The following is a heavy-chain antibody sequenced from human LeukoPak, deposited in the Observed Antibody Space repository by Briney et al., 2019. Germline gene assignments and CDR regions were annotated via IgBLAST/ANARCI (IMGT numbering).Heavy chain of an antibody. CDR3: ARDSGSYLQPTDY. J-gene: IGHJ4*02. V-gene: IGHV3-48*01. CDR2: ISSSSSII. D-gene: IGHD1-26*01. Sequence: GGSLRLSCAASGFTFSSYSMNWVRQAPGKGLEWVSYISSSSSIIYYADSVKGRFTISRDNAKNSLYLQMNSLRADDTAVYHCARDSGSYLQPTDYWGQGTLVTVSS. CDR1: GFTFSSYS.